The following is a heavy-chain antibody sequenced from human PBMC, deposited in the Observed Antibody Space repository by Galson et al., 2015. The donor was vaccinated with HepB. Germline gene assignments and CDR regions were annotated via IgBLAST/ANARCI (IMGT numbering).Heavy chain of an antibody. J-gene: IGHJ4*02. Sequence: SLRLSCAVSGFTFSNYWMSWVRQAPGKGLEWVASINQDGSEKNYVDSVKGRFTISRDNAEKSLYLQMNSLRAEDTAVFYCVHGGFYFVSWGQGTLVTVSS. V-gene: IGHV3-7*01. D-gene: IGHD4-23*01. CDR3: VHGGFYFVS. CDR2: INQDGSEK. CDR1: GFTFSNYW.